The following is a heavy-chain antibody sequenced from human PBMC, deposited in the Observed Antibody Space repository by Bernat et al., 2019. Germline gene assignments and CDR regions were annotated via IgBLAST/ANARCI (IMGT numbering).Heavy chain of an antibody. J-gene: IGHJ6*02. V-gene: IGHV3-30-3*01. CDR1: GFTFSSYA. CDR3: ARADHYGMDV. CDR2: ISYDGSNK. Sequence: QVQLVESGGGVVQPGRSLRLSCAASGFTFSSYAMHWVRQAPGKGLEWVAGISYDGSNKYYADSVKGRFTISRDNSKNTLYLQMNSLRAEDTAVYYCARADHYGMDVWGQGTTVTVSS.